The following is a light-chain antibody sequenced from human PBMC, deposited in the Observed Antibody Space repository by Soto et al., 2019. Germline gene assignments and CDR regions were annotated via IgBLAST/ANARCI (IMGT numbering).Light chain of an antibody. CDR1: RNINNL. Sequence: DIQMTQSPSTLSASVGDRVAITCRASRNINNLLAWYQQKPGKAPKLLIYTASSLESGVPSRFSGSGSGTEFTLTISSLQPDYFATYYCQRYYTFPLTFGGGTKVEIK. CDR2: TAS. CDR3: QRYYTFPLT. J-gene: IGKJ4*02. V-gene: IGKV1-5*03.